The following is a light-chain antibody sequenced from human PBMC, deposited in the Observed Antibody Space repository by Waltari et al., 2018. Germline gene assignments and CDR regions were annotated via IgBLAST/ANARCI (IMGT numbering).Light chain of an antibody. V-gene: IGKV1-5*03. CDR3: QHYDSYSAT. CDR1: QSISSW. CDR2: KAS. Sequence: DIQMTQSPSTLSASVGDRVTITCRAGQSISSWLAWYQQKPGKAPKLLIYKASNLESGVPSRFSGGGSGTEFTLTINSLQPDDFATYYCQHYDSYSATFGRGTKVEIK. J-gene: IGKJ4*02.